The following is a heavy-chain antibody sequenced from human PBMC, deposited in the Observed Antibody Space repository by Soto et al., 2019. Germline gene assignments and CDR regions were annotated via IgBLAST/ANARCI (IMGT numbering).Heavy chain of an antibody. CDR1: GITFNTYW. Sequence: PGGSLRLSCAASGITFNTYWMSWVRKAPGKGLEWVASINEDGSAKYYVDSVKGRFTISRDNAKNSLSLQMNSLRAEDTAVYYCATEVTKSGYCSGGSCRRNDYWGQGALVTVSS. D-gene: IGHD2-15*01. V-gene: IGHV3-7*01. CDR3: ATEVTKSGYCSGGSCRRNDY. CDR2: INEDGSAK. J-gene: IGHJ4*02.